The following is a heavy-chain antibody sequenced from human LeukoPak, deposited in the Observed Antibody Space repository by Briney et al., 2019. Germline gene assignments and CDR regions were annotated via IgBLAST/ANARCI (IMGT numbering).Heavy chain of an antibody. V-gene: IGHV3-15*01. Sequence: GGSLRLSCAASGFTFSNAWMSWVHQAPGKGLEWVGRIKSKTDGGTTDYAAPVKGRFTISRDDSKNTLYLQMNSLKTEDTAVYYCTTEDMVRGVIYYGMDVWGQGTTVTVSS. CDR2: IKSKTDGGTT. D-gene: IGHD3-10*01. CDR1: GFTFSNAW. CDR3: TTEDMVRGVIYYGMDV. J-gene: IGHJ6*02.